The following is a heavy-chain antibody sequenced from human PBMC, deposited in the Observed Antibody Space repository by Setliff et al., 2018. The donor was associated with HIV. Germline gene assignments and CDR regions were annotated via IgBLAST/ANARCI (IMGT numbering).Heavy chain of an antibody. CDR2: IFPFFGSA. V-gene: IGHV1-69*13. CDR1: GGTFSSYG. CDR3: ARANVPYSNFWSFSYSLPYYFDY. Sequence: ASVKVSCKASGGTFSSYGVNWVRQAPGQGLEWMGGIFPFFGSAIYAQKFQGRVTITADVSTSTIYMELSSLTSEDTAVYYCARANVPYSNFWSFSYSLPYYFDYWGQGTLVTVSS. D-gene: IGHD3-3*01. J-gene: IGHJ4*02.